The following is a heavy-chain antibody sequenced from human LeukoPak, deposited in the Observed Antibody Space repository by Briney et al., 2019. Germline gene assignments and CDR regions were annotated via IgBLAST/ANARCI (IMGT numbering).Heavy chain of an antibody. CDR1: GGSISSSSHY. CDR3: ARVDYGDYVTDY. J-gene: IGHJ4*02. Sequence: SETLSLTCTVSGGSISSSSHYWGWVRQPPGKGLEWIGSIYYSGSTYYNPSLKSRVTKSVDTSKNQFSLKLSSVTAADTAVYYCARVDYGDYVTDYWGQGTLVTVSS. CDR2: IYYSGST. V-gene: IGHV4-39*01. D-gene: IGHD4-17*01.